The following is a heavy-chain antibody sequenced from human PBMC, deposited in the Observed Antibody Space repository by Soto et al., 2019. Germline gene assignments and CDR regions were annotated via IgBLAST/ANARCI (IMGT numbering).Heavy chain of an antibody. CDR3: ASPFIPGTAPDAFDI. J-gene: IGHJ3*02. Sequence: ASVKVSCKASGGTFSGYAISWVRQAPGQGLEWMGGIIPIFGTANYAQKFQGRVTITADESTSTAYMELSSLRSEDTAVYYCASPFIPGTAPDAFDIWGQGTMVTVSS. CDR2: IIPIFGTA. D-gene: IGHD3-16*01. CDR1: GGTFSGYA. V-gene: IGHV1-69*13.